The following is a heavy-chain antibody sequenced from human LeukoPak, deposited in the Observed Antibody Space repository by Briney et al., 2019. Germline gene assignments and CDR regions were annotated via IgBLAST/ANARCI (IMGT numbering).Heavy chain of an antibody. V-gene: IGHV4-34*01. D-gene: IGHD2-8*01. Sequence: SETLSLTCAVYGGSFSGYYWSWIRQPPGKGLEWIGEINHSGSTYYNPSLKSRVTISVDRSKNQFSLKLSSVTAADTAVYYCARDVNDCTNGVCYTHYFDYWGQGTLVTVSS. CDR3: ARDVNDCTNGVCYTHYFDY. CDR1: GGSFSGYY. J-gene: IGHJ4*02. CDR2: INHSGST.